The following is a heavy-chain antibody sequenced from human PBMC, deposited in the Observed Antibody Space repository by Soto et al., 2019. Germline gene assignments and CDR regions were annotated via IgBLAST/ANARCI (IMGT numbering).Heavy chain of an antibody. CDR1: GYTFTNYG. V-gene: IGHV1-18*01. J-gene: IGHJ4*02. CDR2: INAYNGNT. Sequence: QVQLVQSGAEVKKPGASVKVSCKASGYTFTNYGISWVRQAPGQGLEWMGRINAYNGNTKYAQKLQGRVTMTTDTSTSIAYMELRSLRSDDTAVYYCARDQAMAQFDYWGQGTLVTVSS. D-gene: IGHD5-18*01. CDR3: ARDQAMAQFDY.